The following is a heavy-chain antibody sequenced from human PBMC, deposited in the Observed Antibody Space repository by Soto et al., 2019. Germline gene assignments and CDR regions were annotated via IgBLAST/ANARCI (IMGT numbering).Heavy chain of an antibody. D-gene: IGHD3-22*01. CDR2: IYYSGST. Sequence: SETLSLTGTVSGGSISSYYWSWIRQPRGKGLEWIGYIYYSGSTNYNPSLKSRVTISVDTSKNQFSLKLSSVTAADTAVYYCARYDHYYDSSGYYYYYGMDVWGQGTTVTVSS. J-gene: IGHJ6*02. V-gene: IGHV4-59*01. CDR3: ARYDHYYDSSGYYYYYGMDV. CDR1: GGSISSYY.